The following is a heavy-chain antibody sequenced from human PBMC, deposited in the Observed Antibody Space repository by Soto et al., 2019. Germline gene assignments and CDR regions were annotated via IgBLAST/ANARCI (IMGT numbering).Heavy chain of an antibody. CDR2: MNPNSANT. CDR3: ASGPGGSSRSCPYYCDF. CDR1: GYTFTSND. J-gene: IGHJ4*02. V-gene: IGHV1-8*01. Sequence: QVQLVQSGAEVKKPGASVKVSCKAAGYTFTSNDINWVRQATGQGLEWMGWMNPNSANTGYAQKFQGRVTMTRNTYIATAYMEVGGLRSEDTDVYDCASGPGGSSRSCPYYCDFWGQGTLVTVSS. D-gene: IGHD2-2*01.